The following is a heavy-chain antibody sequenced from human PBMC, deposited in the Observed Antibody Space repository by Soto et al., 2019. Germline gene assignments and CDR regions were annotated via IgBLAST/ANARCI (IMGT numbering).Heavy chain of an antibody. CDR1: GFPFTSYG. J-gene: IGHJ4*02. Sequence: QVQLVESGGGVVQPGRSLRLSCAASGFPFTSYGMHWVREGPGKGLEWLAVISYDGTNKFYADSVKGRFTISRDNSKNTLYLQMNSLRPEDMALYYCVGGQFYFDYRGQGTLVIVSS. D-gene: IGHD3-10*01. CDR2: ISYDGTNK. V-gene: IGHV3-30*03. CDR3: VGGQFYFDY.